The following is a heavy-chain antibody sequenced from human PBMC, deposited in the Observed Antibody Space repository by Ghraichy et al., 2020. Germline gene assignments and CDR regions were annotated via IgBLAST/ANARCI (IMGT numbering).Heavy chain of an antibody. CDR3: ARDYSRFGVDRMDV. Sequence: GGSLRLSCAASGFTFSSYGMHWVRQAPGKGLEWVAVIWYDGSNKYYADSVKGRFTISRDNSKNTLYLQMNSLRAEDTAVYYCARDYSRFGVDRMDVWGQGTTVTVSS. CDR2: IWYDGSNK. D-gene: IGHD3-3*01. V-gene: IGHV3-33*08. CDR1: GFTFSSYG. J-gene: IGHJ6*02.